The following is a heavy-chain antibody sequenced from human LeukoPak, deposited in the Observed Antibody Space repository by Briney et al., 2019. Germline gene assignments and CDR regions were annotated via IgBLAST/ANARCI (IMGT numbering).Heavy chain of an antibody. CDR2: LSGSGGRT. J-gene: IGHJ4*02. CDR1: GFTFNSYS. CDR3: AKDRKYSSWSSYFDY. V-gene: IGHV3-23*01. D-gene: IGHD6-6*01. Sequence: GGSLRLSCAASGFTFNSYSVTWVRQAPGKGLEWVSALSGSGGRTYYGDSVKGRFTISRDNSKNTLYLQMNSLRAEDTAVYYCAKDRKYSSWSSYFDYWGQGTLDTVSS.